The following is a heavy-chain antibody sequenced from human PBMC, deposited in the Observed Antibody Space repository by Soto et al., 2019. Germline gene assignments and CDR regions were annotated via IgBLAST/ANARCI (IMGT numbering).Heavy chain of an antibody. D-gene: IGHD6-19*01. CDR2: ISYDGSNK. CDR1: GFTFSSYG. V-gene: IGHV3-30*03. Sequence: QVQLVESGGGVVQPGRSLRLSCAASGFTFSSYGMHWVRQAPGKGLEWVAVISYDGSNKYYADSVKGRFTISRDNSKNTLYLQMNSLRAEDTAVYYCATLSIAVADFDYWGQGTLVTVSS. J-gene: IGHJ4*02. CDR3: ATLSIAVADFDY.